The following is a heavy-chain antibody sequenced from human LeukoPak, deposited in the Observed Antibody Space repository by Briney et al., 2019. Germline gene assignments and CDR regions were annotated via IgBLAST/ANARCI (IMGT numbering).Heavy chain of an antibody. V-gene: IGHV3-21*01. Sequence: GGSLRLSCAASGFTFSSYSMNWIRQTPGKGLEWVSSISGSGEFIYYVDSVRARFTISRDNGKNSLYLQMNSLRPEDTAVYYCARDDSHGYHFFDSWGQGTLVTVSS. CDR3: ARDDSHGYHFFDS. J-gene: IGHJ4*02. CDR2: ISGSGEFI. CDR1: GFTFSSYS. D-gene: IGHD3-22*01.